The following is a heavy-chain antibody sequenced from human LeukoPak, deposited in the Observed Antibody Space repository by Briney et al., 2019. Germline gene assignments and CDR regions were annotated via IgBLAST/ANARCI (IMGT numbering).Heavy chain of an antibody. CDR1: GYSISSGYY. J-gene: IGHJ5*02. Sequence: SETLSLTCAVSGYSISSGYYWGWIRPPPGKGLEWIGNIYHSGSTYYNPSLKSRVTISVDTSKNQFSLRLSSVTAADTAVYYCARVSYRRYCSGGSCYHNWFDPWGQGTLVTVSS. CDR2: IYHSGST. V-gene: IGHV4-38-2*01. CDR3: ARVSYRRYCSGGSCYHNWFDP. D-gene: IGHD2-15*01.